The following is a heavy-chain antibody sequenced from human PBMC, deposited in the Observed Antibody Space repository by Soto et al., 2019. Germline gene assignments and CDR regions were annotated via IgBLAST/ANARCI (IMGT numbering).Heavy chain of an antibody. V-gene: IGHV3-23*01. Sequence: GSLRLSCAASGLTFSSYAMSWVRQAPGKGLEWVSHISNSGRSTKYADSVKGRFTISRDNSKNTLYLQMNSLRAEDTAIYYCASDALAYDHFWSGGQGTL. D-gene: IGHD3-3*01. J-gene: IGHJ4*02. CDR2: ISNSGRST. CDR1: GLTFSSYA. CDR3: ASDALAYDHFWS.